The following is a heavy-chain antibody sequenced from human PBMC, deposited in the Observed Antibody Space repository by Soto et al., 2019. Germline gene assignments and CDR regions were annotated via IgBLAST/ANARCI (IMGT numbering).Heavy chain of an antibody. CDR3: ARLRRGAFDP. CDR1: GDTFGSDS. Sequence: QVQLVQSGAEVRKPGSSVKVSCQASGDTFGSDSINWVRQAPGQGLEWMGGIIPMLEKPNYAQTLQDRLTITADESAKTAYMELRNLRSEDTAVYLCARLRRGAFDPWGQGTPVTVSS. J-gene: IGHJ5*02. V-gene: IGHV1-69*01. CDR2: IIPMLEKP.